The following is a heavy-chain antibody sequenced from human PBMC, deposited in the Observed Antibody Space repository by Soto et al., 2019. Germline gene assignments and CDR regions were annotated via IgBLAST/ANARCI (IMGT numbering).Heavy chain of an antibody. Sequence: GGSLRLSCTASGFTFGDYAMSWVRQAPGKGLEWVGFIRSKAYGGTTEYAASVKGRFTISRDDSKSIAYLQMNSLKTEDTAVYYCTRGYCTNGVCYTGWFDPWGQGTLVTVS. CDR1: GFTFGDYA. CDR2: IRSKAYGGTT. D-gene: IGHD2-8*01. CDR3: TRGYCTNGVCYTGWFDP. J-gene: IGHJ5*02. V-gene: IGHV3-49*04.